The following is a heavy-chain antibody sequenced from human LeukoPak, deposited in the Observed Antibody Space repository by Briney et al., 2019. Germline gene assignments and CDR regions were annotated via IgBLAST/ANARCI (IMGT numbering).Heavy chain of an antibody. CDR1: GGSFSGYY. J-gene: IGHJ4*02. D-gene: IGHD5-12*01. CDR2: INHSGST. V-gene: IGHV4-34*01. Sequence: SETLSLTCAVYGGSFSGYYWSWIRQPPGKGLEWIGEINHSGSTNYNPSLKSRVTISVDTSKNQFSLKLSSVTAADTAVYYCARLGLWLRRYYFDYWGQGTLVTVSS. CDR3: ARLGLWLRRYYFDY.